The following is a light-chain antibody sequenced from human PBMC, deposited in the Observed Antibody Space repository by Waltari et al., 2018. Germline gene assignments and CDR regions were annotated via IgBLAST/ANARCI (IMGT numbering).Light chain of an antibody. V-gene: IGLV2-23*01. Sequence: QSALTQPASVAGSRGQAINTSCTGTSSDVGAYNLVSWYQQYPGRAPRLMIYEARNRPSVVSIRFSASKSGNTASLTISGLQADDEADYYCCSYGGSYTWVFGGGTKVTVL. CDR2: EAR. J-gene: IGLJ3*02. CDR3: CSYGGSYTWV. CDR1: SSDVGAYNL.